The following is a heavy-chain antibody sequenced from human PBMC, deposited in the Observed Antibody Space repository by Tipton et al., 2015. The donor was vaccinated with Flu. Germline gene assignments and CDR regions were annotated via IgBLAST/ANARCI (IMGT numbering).Heavy chain of an antibody. CDR2: IYSGGST. Sequence: VQLVQSGGGLIQPGGSLRLSCAASGFTVSSNYMSWVRQAPGKGLEWVSVIYSGGSTYYADSVKGRFTISRDNSKNTLYLQMNSLRAEDTAVYYCAGERPPKGWLPYDAFDIWGQGTMVTVSS. J-gene: IGHJ3*02. CDR3: AGERPPKGWLPYDAFDI. CDR1: GFTVSSNY. D-gene: IGHD5-24*01. V-gene: IGHV3-53*01.